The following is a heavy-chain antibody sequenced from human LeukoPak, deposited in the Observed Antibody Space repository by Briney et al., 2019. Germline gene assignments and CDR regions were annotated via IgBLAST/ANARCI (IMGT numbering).Heavy chain of an antibody. V-gene: IGHV3-74*01. D-gene: IGHD4-17*01. CDR1: GFTFSSYC. Sequence: PGGPLTLPCAVSGFTFSSYCMLWLRQSPGKGLVWVSRINSYGNSTSYADSVKGQVTISRDNAKNTLYLQMSSLRAEDTAVYYCARDSPPDYGDYYNYYLDVWGKGTTVTVSS. CDR3: ARDSPPDYGDYYNYYLDV. J-gene: IGHJ6*03. CDR2: INSYGNST.